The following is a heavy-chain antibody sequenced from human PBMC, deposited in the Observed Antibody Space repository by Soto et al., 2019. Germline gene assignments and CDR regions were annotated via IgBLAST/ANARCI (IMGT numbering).Heavy chain of an antibody. J-gene: IGHJ5*02. CDR3: AKMDNYDLWSDPSHSWFDP. CDR1: GFTCRSSA. V-gene: IGHV3-23*01. D-gene: IGHD3-3*01. Sequence: GGSLRLSSTASGFTCRSSAMTWVRQAPGKGLEWVSSISASGGSTFYVDSVKGRFTISRDQSKNTLYLQMSSLRAEDTAVYYCAKMDNYDLWSDPSHSWFDPWGQGTLVTVSS. CDR2: ISASGGST.